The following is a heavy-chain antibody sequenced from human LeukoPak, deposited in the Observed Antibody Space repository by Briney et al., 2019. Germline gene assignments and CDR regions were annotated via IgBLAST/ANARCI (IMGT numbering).Heavy chain of an antibody. Sequence: GGSLRLSCAASGFTFSPCAMSWVRQAPGKGLEWVANIKQDGSEKYYVDSVGGRFTISRDNAKNSLSLQMNSLRAEDTAVYFCARDFGPHDYWGQGTLVTVSS. J-gene: IGHJ4*02. CDR3: ARDFGPHDY. D-gene: IGHD3-10*01. CDR2: IKQDGSEK. CDR1: GFTFSPCA. V-gene: IGHV3-7*05.